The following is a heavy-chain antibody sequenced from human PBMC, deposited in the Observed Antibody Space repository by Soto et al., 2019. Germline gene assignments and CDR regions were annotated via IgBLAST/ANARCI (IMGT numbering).Heavy chain of an antibody. CDR1: GGSISSYY. Sequence: PSETLSLTCTVSGGSISSYYWSWIRQPPGKGLEWFGYIYYSGSTNYNPSLKSRVTISVDTSKNQFSLKLSSVTAADTAVYYCARDLRGDFWSGKNYYYYYMDVWGKGTTVTVSS. D-gene: IGHD3-3*01. V-gene: IGHV4-59*01. CDR2: IYYSGST. CDR3: ARDLRGDFWSGKNYYYYYMDV. J-gene: IGHJ6*03.